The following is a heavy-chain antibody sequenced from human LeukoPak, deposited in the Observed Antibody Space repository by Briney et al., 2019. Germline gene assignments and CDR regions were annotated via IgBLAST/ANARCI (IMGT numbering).Heavy chain of an antibody. D-gene: IGHD2-8*02. CDR2: IAPSVDTT. CDR3: VREESGGYFDY. CDR1: GYTFTNYL. J-gene: IGHJ4*02. Sequence: ASVKVSFTASGYTFTNYLLHWVRQAPGQGLEWVGRIAPSVDTTNYAQKFRDRVTITRDTSTSTVYMELSSLRSEDTAVYHCVREESGGYFDYWGQGTLVTVSS. V-gene: IGHV1-46*01.